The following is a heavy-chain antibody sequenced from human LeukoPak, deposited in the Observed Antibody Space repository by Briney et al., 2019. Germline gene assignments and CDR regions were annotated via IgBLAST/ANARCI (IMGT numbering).Heavy chain of an antibody. Sequence: GGPLRLSCAASGFXFANYAISWVRQGPGKGLEWVSTISGSGGSTYYADSVKGRFTISRDNSKNTLYLQMNSLRAEDTAVYYCARDLDWGQGTLVTVSS. J-gene: IGHJ1*01. CDR1: GFXFANYA. CDR3: ARDLD. D-gene: IGHD3-16*01. V-gene: IGHV3-23*01. CDR2: ISGSGGST.